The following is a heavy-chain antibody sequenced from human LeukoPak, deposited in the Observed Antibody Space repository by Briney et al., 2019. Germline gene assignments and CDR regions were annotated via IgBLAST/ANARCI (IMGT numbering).Heavy chain of an antibody. CDR3: ARERPAYWYFDL. CDR2: IYTSGST. V-gene: IGHV4-4*07. J-gene: IGHJ2*01. Sequence: SSETLSLTCTVSGGSISSYYWSWIRQPAGKGLEWIGRIYTSGSTNYNPSLKSRVTMSVDTSKNQFSLKLNSVTAADTAVYYCARERPAYWYFDLWGRGTLVTVSS. CDR1: GGSISSYY.